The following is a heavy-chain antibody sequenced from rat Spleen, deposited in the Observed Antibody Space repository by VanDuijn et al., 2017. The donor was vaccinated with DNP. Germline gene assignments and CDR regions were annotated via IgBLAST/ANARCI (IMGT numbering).Heavy chain of an antibody. D-gene: IGHD1-12*01. J-gene: IGHJ4*01. CDR1: GYSITSSFR. CDR3: ARDRPTGAMIA. Sequence: EVQLQESGPGLLKPSQSLSLTCSVTGYSITSSFRWTWIRKFPGNKLEWMGYINGAGNTNYNPSLKSRISITRDTSKNQFFLQVNSVTTVDTGTYYCARDRPTGAMIAWGQGISVTVSS. V-gene: IGHV3-3*01. CDR2: INGAGNT.